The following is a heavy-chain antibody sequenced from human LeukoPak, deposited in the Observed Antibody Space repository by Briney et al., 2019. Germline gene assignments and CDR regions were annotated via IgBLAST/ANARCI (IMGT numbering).Heavy chain of an antibody. D-gene: IGHD3-3*01. CDR1: GFTFSSYE. CDR2: ISSSGSTI. J-gene: IGHJ6*02. Sequence: PGGSLRLSCAASGFTFSSYEMNWVRQAPGKGLEWASYISSSGSTIYYADSVKGRFTISRDNAKNSLYLQMNSLRAEGTAVYYCARDAPITIQQNYYYYYGMDVWGQGTTVTVSS. V-gene: IGHV3-48*03. CDR3: ARDAPITIQQNYYYYYGMDV.